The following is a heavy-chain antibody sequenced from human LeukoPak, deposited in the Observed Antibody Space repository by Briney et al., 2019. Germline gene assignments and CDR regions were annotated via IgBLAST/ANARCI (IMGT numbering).Heavy chain of an antibody. CDR1: GYTFTNYG. CDR2: INAGNGNT. D-gene: IGHD4-17*01. J-gene: IGHJ4*02. Sequence: ASVKVSCKTSGYTFTNYGVHWVRQAPGQRLEWMGWINAGNGNTKYSQNFQGRVTITRDTSASTVYMELRSLRSEDTALYYRARGWDGDYEVYWGQGTPVTVSS. CDR3: ARGWDGDYEVY. V-gene: IGHV1-3*01.